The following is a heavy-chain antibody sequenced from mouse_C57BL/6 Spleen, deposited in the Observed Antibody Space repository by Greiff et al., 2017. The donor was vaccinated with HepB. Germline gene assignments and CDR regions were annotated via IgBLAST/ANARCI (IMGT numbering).Heavy chain of an antibody. CDR3: ARDSTMVTFFDY. CDR1: GYTFTDYY. D-gene: IGHD2-2*01. J-gene: IGHJ2*01. Sequence: EVQLQQSGPELVKPGASVKISCKASGYTFTDYYMNWVKQSHGKSLEWIGDINPNNGGTSYNQKFKGKATLTVDKSSSTAYMELRSLTSEDSAVYYCARDSTMVTFFDYWGQGTTLTVSS. CDR2: INPNNGGT. V-gene: IGHV1-26*01.